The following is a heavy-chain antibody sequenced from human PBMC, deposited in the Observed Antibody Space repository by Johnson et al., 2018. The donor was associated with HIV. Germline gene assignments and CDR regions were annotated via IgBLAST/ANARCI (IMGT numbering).Heavy chain of an antibody. Sequence: VQLVESGGGVVQPGGSLRLSCAASGFTFSRYAMHWVRQAPGKGLESISYISSSGRTIYYADSVKGRFTMSRDNAKKSLYLQMNSLRAEDTALYYCAKVLDSSGYVGAFDIWGQVTMVTVSS. J-gene: IGHJ3*02. CDR3: AKVLDSSGYVGAFDI. CDR2: ISSSGRTI. CDR1: GFTFSRYA. V-gene: IGHV3-48*03. D-gene: IGHD3-22*01.